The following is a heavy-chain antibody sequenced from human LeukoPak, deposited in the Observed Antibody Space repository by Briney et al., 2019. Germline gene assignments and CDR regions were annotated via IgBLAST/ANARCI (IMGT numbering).Heavy chain of an antibody. CDR1: GFTFSNAW. CDR3: TTVWGWFGEFIYYYYGMDV. J-gene: IGHJ6*02. D-gene: IGHD3-10*01. Sequence: PGGSLRLSCAASGFTFSNAWMNWVRQAPGKGLEWVGRIKSKTDGGTTDYAAPVKGRFTISRDDSKNTLYLQMNSLKTEDTAVYYCTTVWGWFGEFIYYYYGMDVWGQGTTVTVPS. V-gene: IGHV3-15*07. CDR2: IKSKTDGGTT.